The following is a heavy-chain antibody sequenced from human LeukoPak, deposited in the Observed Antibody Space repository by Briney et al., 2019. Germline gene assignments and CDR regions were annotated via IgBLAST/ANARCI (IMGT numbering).Heavy chain of an antibody. CDR2: ISGSGGST. J-gene: IGHJ4*02. CDR1: GFTFSSYA. V-gene: IGHV3-23*01. D-gene: IGHD2-2*02. Sequence: GGSPRLSCAASGFTFSSYAMRWVRQAPGKGLEWVSGISGSGGSTYYADSVKGRFTIARDNSKNTLYLQMNSLRAEDTAVYYCAKGNCRGTSCYSDYWGQGTLVTVSP. CDR3: AKGNCRGTSCYSDY.